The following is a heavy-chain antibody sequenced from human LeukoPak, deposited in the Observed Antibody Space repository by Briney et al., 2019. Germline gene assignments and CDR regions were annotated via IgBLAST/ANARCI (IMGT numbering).Heavy chain of an antibody. CDR2: ISSSGSTI. D-gene: IGHD1-26*01. CDR1: GFTFSSYE. V-gene: IGHV3-48*03. J-gene: IGHJ4*02. CDR3: ARDDGSYYEVPFDY. Sequence: GGSLRLSCAASGFTFSSYEMYWVRQAPGKGLEWVSYISSSGSTIYYADSVKGRFTISRDNAKNSLYLQMNSLRAEDTAVYYCARDDGSYYEVPFDYWGQGTLVTVSS.